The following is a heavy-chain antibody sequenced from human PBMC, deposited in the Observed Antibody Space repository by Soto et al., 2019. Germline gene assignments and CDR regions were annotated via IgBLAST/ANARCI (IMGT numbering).Heavy chain of an antibody. CDR2: ISGSGGST. CDR1: GFTFSSYA. J-gene: IGHJ4*02. CDR3: AKYWNSGYGFPFYFDY. D-gene: IGHD5-18*01. Sequence: EVQLLESGGGLVQPGGSLRLSCAASGFTFSSYAMSWVRQAPGKGLEWVSAISGSGGSTYYADSVKGRFTISRDNSKNTLYLQMNSLRAEDTAVYYCAKYWNSGYGFPFYFDYWGQGTLVTVSS. V-gene: IGHV3-23*01.